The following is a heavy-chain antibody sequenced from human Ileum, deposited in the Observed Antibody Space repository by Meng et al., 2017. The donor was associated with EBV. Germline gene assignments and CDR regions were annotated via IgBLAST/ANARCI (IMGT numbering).Heavy chain of an antibody. J-gene: IGHJ4*02. CDR3: GRDQGRELINH. V-gene: IGHV4-4*02. D-gene: IGHD1-7*01. CDR2: VYHRGDT. Sequence: VMLHESDPVLCKHSGTLSVNCTVSGDSISSDIWWSWVRQPPGKGLGWIGDVYHRGDTNYNPSLKSRVDISVDKSKNQFYLSLFSVTAADTAVYYCGRDQGRELINHWGQGTLVTVSS. CDR1: GDSISSDIW.